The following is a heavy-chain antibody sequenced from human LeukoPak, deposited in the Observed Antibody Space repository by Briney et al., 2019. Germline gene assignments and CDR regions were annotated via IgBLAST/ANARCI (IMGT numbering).Heavy chain of an antibody. CDR1: GGSISSYY. CDR3: ARDQTTYDLLRWFDP. J-gene: IGHJ5*02. Sequence: SETLSLTCTVSGGSISSYYWSWIRQPAGKGLEWIGRIYTSGSTNYNPSLKSRVTMSVDTSKNQFSLKLSSVTAADTAVYYCARDQTTYDLLRWFDPWGQGTLVTVSS. CDR2: IYTSGST. V-gene: IGHV4-4*07. D-gene: IGHD1-14*01.